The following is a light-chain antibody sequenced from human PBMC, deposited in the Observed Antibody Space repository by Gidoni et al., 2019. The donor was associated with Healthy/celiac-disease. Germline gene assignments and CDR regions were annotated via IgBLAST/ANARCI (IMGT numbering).Light chain of an antibody. CDR2: AAS. CDR3: QQLKTYPLT. J-gene: IGKJ4*01. V-gene: IGKV1-9*01. Sequence: QKPGKAPKLLIYAASTLLSGVPSSFSGSGFGTEFTLTISSLLPEDFATYYCQQLKTYPLTFGGGTKVEIK.